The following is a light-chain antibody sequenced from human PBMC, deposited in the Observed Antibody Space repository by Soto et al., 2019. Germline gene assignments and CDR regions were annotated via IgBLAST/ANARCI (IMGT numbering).Light chain of an antibody. CDR2: EVS. V-gene: IGLV2-14*01. CDR1: SSDVGGYNY. CDR3: SSYTISSTLV. Sequence: QSVLTQPASVSGSPGQSITISCTGTSSDVGGYNYVSWYQQHPGKAPKLMIYEVSNRPSGVSNRFSGSKSGNTASLTISGLQAEEEADSYCSSYTISSTLVFGTGTKLTVL. J-gene: IGLJ1*01.